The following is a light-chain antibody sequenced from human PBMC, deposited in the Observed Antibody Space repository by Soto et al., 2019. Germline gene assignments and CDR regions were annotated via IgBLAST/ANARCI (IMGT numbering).Light chain of an antibody. CDR1: SSDVGGYNY. J-gene: IGLJ3*02. Sequence: QSALTQPPSASGSPGQSVTISCTGTSSDVGGYNYVSWYQQHPGKAPKVMIYEVNKRPSGVPDRFSGSKSGNTASLTVSGLQAEDEADYYCKSYVGINNWAFGGGTKLTVL. CDR3: KSYVGINNWA. V-gene: IGLV2-8*01. CDR2: EVN.